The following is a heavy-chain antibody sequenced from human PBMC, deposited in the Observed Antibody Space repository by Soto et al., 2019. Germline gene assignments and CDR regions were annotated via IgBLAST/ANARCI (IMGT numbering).Heavy chain of an antibody. Sequence: GGSLRLSCAASGFTFSSYAMHWVRQAPGKGLEYVSAISSNGGSKYYANSVKGKFTISRDNSKNTLYLQMGSLGAEDMAVYYCAREAEGYGDYVSAFDIWGQGTMVTVSS. CDR3: AREAEGYGDYVSAFDI. D-gene: IGHD4-17*01. V-gene: IGHV3-64*01. J-gene: IGHJ3*02. CDR2: ISSNGGSK. CDR1: GFTFSSYA.